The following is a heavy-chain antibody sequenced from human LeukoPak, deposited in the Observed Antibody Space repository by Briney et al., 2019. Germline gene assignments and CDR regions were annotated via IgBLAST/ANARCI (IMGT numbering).Heavy chain of an antibody. CDR2: IYYSGST. V-gene: IGHV4-30-4*08. J-gene: IGHJ3*02. Sequence: KPSETLSLTCTVSGGSISSGDYYWSWIRQPPGKGLEWIGYIYYSGSTYYNPSLKSRVTISVDTSKNQFSLKLSSVTAADTAVYYCARVPLDRTNIVVVPAAISHPGAFDIWGQGTMVTVSS. CDR1: GGSISSGDYY. CDR3: ARVPLDRTNIVVVPAAISHPGAFDI. D-gene: IGHD2-2*02.